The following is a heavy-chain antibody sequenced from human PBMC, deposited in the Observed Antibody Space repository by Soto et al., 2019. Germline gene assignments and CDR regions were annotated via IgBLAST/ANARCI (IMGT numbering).Heavy chain of an antibody. CDR2: TYYRSKWYN. V-gene: IGHV6-1*01. Sequence: SQTLSLICAISGDSVSSNSAAWNWIRQSPSRGLEWLGRTYYRSKWYNDYAVSVKSRITINPDTSKNQFSLQLNSVTPEDTAVYYCARAGDFWSGYYNYYMDVWGKGTTVTVSS. D-gene: IGHD3-3*01. CDR1: GDSVSSNSAA. J-gene: IGHJ6*03. CDR3: ARAGDFWSGYYNYYMDV.